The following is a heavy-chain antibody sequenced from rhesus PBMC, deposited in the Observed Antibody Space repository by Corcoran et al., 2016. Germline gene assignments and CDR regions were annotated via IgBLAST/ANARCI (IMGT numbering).Heavy chain of an antibody. CDR3: ARRYSNFDY. CDR2: INPKTVNT. Sequence: QVQLVQSGAEVKKPGTSVKLSCKASGYTFTSFYINWVRQAPGQVLGWMGGINPKTVNTGYAQNFQGRVTMTRDTSTSTAYMELSSLRSEDTAVYYCARRYSNFDYWGQGVLVTVSS. V-gene: IGHV1-200*01. J-gene: IGHJ4*01. D-gene: IGHD3-3*01. CDR1: GYTFTSFY.